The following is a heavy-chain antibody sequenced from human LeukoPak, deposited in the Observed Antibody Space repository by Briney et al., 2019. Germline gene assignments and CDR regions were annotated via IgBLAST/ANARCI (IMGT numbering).Heavy chain of an antibody. J-gene: IGHJ6*02. Sequence: SSETLSLTCTVSGGSVSSGSSYWSWIRQPPGKGLEWIGYIYYSGSTNYNPSLKSRVTISVETSKNQFSLKLNSVTAADTAVYYCARQGKDYYYYYGMDVWGQGTTVTVSS. CDR2: IYYSGST. CDR1: GGSVSSGSSY. V-gene: IGHV4-61*01. CDR3: ARQGKDYYYYYGMDV.